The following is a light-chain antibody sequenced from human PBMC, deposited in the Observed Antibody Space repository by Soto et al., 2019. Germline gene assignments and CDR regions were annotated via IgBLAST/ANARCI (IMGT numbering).Light chain of an antibody. CDR1: QSISGN. CDR2: GAS. V-gene: IGKV3-15*01. J-gene: IGKJ1*01. CDR3: QQYNNWPRT. Sequence: EIVMTQSPATLSVSPGERATLSCRASQSISGNLAWYQQKPGQAPRLLIYGASTRATGIPARFSGSGSGTEFTLTISSQQSEDFAVYYCQQYNNWPRTFGQGTKVEIQ.